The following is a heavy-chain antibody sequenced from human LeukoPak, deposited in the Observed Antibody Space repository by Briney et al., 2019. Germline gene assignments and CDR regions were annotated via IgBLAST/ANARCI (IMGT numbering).Heavy chain of an antibody. CDR1: GFTFSSYS. CDR2: ISSSSSYI. V-gene: IGHV3-21*01. Sequence: PGGSLRLSCAASGFTFSSYSMNWVRQAPGKGLEWVSSISSSSSYIYYADSVKGRFTISRDNAKNSLYLQMNSLRAEDTAVYYCARDPGYYDSSTYFDYWGQGTLVTVYS. CDR3: ARDPGYYDSSTYFDY. D-gene: IGHD3-22*01. J-gene: IGHJ4*02.